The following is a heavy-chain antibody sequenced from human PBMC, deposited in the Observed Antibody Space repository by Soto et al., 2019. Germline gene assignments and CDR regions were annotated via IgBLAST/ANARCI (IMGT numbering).Heavy chain of an antibody. V-gene: IGHV4-61*01. Sequence: TLSLTCTVSGDSVTSVSDYWSWIRQPPGKGLEWIGYIYYSGGADYNPSLGSRVTISIDTSKNQFSLKLTSVTAADTAGYYCARGVGFGYCSCPMDLGGQGTT. J-gene: IGHJ6*02. CDR2: IYYSGGA. D-gene: IGHD5-18*01. CDR3: ARGVGFGYCSCPMDL. CDR1: GDSVTSVSDY.